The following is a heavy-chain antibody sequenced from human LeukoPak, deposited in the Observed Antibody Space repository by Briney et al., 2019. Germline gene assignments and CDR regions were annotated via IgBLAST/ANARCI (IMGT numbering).Heavy chain of an antibody. J-gene: IGHJ4*02. Sequence: SETLSLTCAVSGGSIRSPNWWSWVRQPPGKGLEWLGQIYHTGGTNYNPSLKSRVTISVDKSKNQFSLKLSSVTAADTAVYYCARDLGYCSSTSCRYFDYWGQGTLVTVSS. D-gene: IGHD2-2*01. V-gene: IGHV4-4*02. CDR2: IYHTGGT. CDR3: ARDLGYCSSTSCRYFDY. CDR1: GGSIRSPNW.